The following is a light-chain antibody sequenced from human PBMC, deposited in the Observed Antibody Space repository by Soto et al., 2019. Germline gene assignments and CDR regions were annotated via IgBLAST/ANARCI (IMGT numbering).Light chain of an antibody. Sequence: QSVLTQPASVSGSLGQSITVSCTGTSSDVGRSNYVSWYQKHPGRAPKLIIYDVSNRPSGVSTRFSGSKSGNTASLTISGLQAEDEADYYCRSYTTSSILGVFGGGTKVTVL. J-gene: IGLJ2*01. CDR1: SSDVGRSNY. CDR3: RSYTTSSILGV. V-gene: IGLV2-14*03. CDR2: DVS.